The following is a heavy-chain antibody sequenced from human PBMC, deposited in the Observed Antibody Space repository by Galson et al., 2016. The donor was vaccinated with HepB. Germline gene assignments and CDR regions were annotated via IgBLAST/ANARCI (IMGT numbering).Heavy chain of an antibody. J-gene: IGHJ4*02. V-gene: IGHV1-18*01. D-gene: IGHD3-10*01. CDR1: GYSFSSYG. CDR3: ARDRRILWFRELLFDQ. CDR2: ISADNGDT. Sequence: SVKVSCKASGYSFSSYGVNWVRQAPGQGLEWMGWISADNGDTKYAQKVQGRLTMTRDTSTSTVYMELRSLSADDTAVYYCARDRRILWFRELLFDQWGQGTLVTVSS.